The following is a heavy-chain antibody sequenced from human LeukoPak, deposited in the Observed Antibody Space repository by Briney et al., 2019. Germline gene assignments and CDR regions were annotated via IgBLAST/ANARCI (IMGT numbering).Heavy chain of an antibody. V-gene: IGHV3-33*01. D-gene: IGHD6-13*01. CDR1: GFTFSSYG. CDR3: ARGYSSSWFDY. Sequence: PGGSLRLSCAASGFTFSSYGMHWVRQAPGKGLEWVAVIWYDGSNKYYADSVKGRFAISRDNSKNTLYLQMNSLRAEDTAVYYCARGYSSSWFDYWGQGTLVTVSS. J-gene: IGHJ4*02. CDR2: IWYDGSNK.